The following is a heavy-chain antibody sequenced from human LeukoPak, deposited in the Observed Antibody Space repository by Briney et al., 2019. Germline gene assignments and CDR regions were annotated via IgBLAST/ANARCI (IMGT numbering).Heavy chain of an antibody. Sequence: PGGSLRLSCAASGFTFSSYWMHWVRQPPGKGLEWVSSISSSSSYIYYADSVKGRFTISRDNAKNSLYLQMNSLRAEDTAVYYCARDRHYDILTGYSSEINWFDPWGQGTLVTVSS. D-gene: IGHD3-9*01. CDR1: GFTFSSYW. J-gene: IGHJ5*02. CDR3: ARDRHYDILTGYSSEINWFDP. V-gene: IGHV3-21*01. CDR2: ISSSSSYI.